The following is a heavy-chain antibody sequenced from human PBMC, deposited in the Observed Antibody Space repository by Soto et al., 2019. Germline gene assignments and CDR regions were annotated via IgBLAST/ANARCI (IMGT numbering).Heavy chain of an antibody. J-gene: IGHJ4*02. V-gene: IGHV4-39*01. CDR2: IYYSGST. D-gene: IGHD5-18*01. CDR1: GGSISSSSYY. Sequence: PSETLSLTCTVSGGSISSSSYYWGWIRQPPGKGLEWIGSIYYSGSTYYNPSLKSRVTISVDTSKNQFSLKLSSVTAADTAEYYCTRVDTPMVMGPGFAYWRQGTLVTVSS. CDR3: TRVDTPMVMGPGFAY.